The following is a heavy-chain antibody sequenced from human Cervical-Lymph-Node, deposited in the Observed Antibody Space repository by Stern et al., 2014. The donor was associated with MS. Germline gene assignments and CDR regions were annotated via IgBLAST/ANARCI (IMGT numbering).Heavy chain of an antibody. V-gene: IGHV1-69*01. D-gene: IGHD2-21*02. CDR1: GGTFSSLA. CDR3: ATPAAVTVGCMDV. CDR2: IIPIFDTP. Sequence: VQLVESGAEVMKPGSSVKVSCKASGGTFSSLAINWVRQAPGQGLDWVGGIIPIFDTPNYARQFQGRGTITADESTQTAHLELSSLRSDDTAVYYCATPAAVTVGCMDVWGQGTTVIVSS. J-gene: IGHJ6*02.